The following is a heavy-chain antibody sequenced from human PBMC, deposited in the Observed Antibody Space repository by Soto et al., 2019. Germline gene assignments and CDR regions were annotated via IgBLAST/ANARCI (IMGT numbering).Heavy chain of an antibody. D-gene: IGHD3-3*01. J-gene: IGHJ4*02. V-gene: IGHV3-48*02. CDR3: ASAPHPRITIFGVVPI. Sequence: EVQLVESRGGLVQPGGSLRLACAAAGFTFSSYSMNWVRQAPGKGLEWVSYISSSSSTIYYADSVKGRFTISRDNAKNSLYLQMNSLRDEDTAVYYCASAPHPRITIFGVVPICGQGTLVTVSS. CDR1: GFTFSSYS. CDR2: ISSSSSTI.